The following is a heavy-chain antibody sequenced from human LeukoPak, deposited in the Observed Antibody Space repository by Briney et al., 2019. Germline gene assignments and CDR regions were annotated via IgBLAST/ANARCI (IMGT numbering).Heavy chain of an antibody. Sequence: ASVKVSCKASGYTFTSYGICWVRLAPGQGLEWMGWISAYNGNTNYAQKLQGRVTMTTDTSTSTAYMELRSLSSDDAAVYFCARDSDTAVVSAYGYWGQGTLVTVSS. J-gene: IGHJ4*02. CDR3: ARDSDTAVVSAYGY. D-gene: IGHD5-18*01. CDR1: GYTFTSYG. CDR2: ISAYNGNT. V-gene: IGHV1-18*01.